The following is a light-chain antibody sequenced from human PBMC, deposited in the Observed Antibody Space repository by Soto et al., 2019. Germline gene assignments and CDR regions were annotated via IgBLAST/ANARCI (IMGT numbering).Light chain of an antibody. CDR1: SSDVGSYNR. V-gene: IGLV2-18*02. Sequence: QSALTQPPSVSGSPGQSVTISCTGTSSDVGSYNRVSWYQQSPGTAPKLMIYEVTNRPSGVPDRCSGSKSGNTASLTISGLQAEDEADYYCTSYTSRSAYVFGTGTKLTVL. CDR3: TSYTSRSAYV. CDR2: EVT. J-gene: IGLJ1*01.